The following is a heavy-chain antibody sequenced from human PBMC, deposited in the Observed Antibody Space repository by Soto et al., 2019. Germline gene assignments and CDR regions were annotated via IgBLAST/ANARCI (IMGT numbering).Heavy chain of an antibody. CDR2: IYYSGST. V-gene: IGHV4-61*01. CDR1: GGSVSSGSYY. CDR3: AGATRAVSGEDSSGYYLNSGAFDI. Sequence: SETLSLTCTVSGGSVSSGSYYWSWIRQPPGKGLEWIGYIYYSGSTNYNPSLKSRVTISVDTSKNQFSLKLSSVTAADTAVYYCAGATRAVSGEDSSGYYLNSGAFDIWGQGTMVTVSS. D-gene: IGHD3-22*01. J-gene: IGHJ3*02.